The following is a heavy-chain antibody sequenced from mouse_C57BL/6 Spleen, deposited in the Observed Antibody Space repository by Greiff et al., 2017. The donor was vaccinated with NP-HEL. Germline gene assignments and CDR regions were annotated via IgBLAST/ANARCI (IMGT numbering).Heavy chain of an antibody. J-gene: IGHJ3*01. CDR1: GYAFSSSW. CDR2: IYPGDGDT. CDR3: ARSDYGSSSFAY. D-gene: IGHD1-1*01. Sequence: QVQLQQSGPELVKPGASVKISCKASGYAFSSSWMNWVKQRPGQGLEWIGRIYPGDGDTNYNGKFKGKATLTADKSSSTAYMQLSSLTSEDSAVYFCARSDYGSSSFAYWGQGTLVTVSA. V-gene: IGHV1-82*01.